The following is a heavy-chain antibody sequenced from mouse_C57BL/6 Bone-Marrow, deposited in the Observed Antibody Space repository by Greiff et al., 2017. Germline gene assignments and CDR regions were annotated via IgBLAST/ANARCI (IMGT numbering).Heavy chain of an antibody. Sequence: QVTLKESGPGLLQSSQTLSLTCSFSGFSLSTSGMGVSWIRQPSGKGLEWLAHIYWDDDKRYNPSLKRRLTITKDTSRNQLFLKITSVDTADTATYYCARRDYGSSYSYFDYWGQGTTLTVSS. CDR3: ARRDYGSSYSYFDY. V-gene: IGHV8-12*01. CDR1: GFSLSTSGMG. CDR2: IYWDDDK. D-gene: IGHD1-1*01. J-gene: IGHJ2*01.